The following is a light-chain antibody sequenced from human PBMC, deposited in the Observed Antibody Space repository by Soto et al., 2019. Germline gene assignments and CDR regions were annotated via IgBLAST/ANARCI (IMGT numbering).Light chain of an antibody. V-gene: IGLV1-40*01. J-gene: IGLJ1*01. CDR1: SSNIGAGYD. CDR2: DDN. CDR3: QSYDSSLSGYV. Sequence: QAVLTQQPSVSWAPGQMVTISCTGSSSNIGAGYDLHWYQQLPGTAPKLLIYDDNNRPSGVPDRFSGSKSGTSASLAITGLQAEDEADYYCQSYDSSLSGYVFGSGTKVT.